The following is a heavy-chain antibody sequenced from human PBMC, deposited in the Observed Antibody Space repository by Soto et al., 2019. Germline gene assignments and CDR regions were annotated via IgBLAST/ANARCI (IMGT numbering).Heavy chain of an antibody. Sequence: GESLKISCRTSGYRFTSYWIAWVRQMPGKGLEWVGIIFPSDSDTRYSPSFQGRVTISADRSTSTVFLQWASLKASDTAVYFCARKDKSGYFNWFDPWGQGTLVTVSS. J-gene: IGHJ5*02. CDR1: GYRFTSYW. D-gene: IGHD3-22*01. CDR3: ARKDKSGYFNWFDP. V-gene: IGHV5-51*01. CDR2: IFPSDSDT.